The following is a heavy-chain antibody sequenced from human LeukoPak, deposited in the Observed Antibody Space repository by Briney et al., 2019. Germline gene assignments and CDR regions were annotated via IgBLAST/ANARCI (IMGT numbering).Heavy chain of an antibody. CDR1: GFIFDDYG. V-gene: IGHV3-20*04. Sequence: GGSLRLSCAASGFIFDDYGMSWVRQAPGKGLEWVSGINWSGDSTGYADSVKGRFTISRDSARNSLYLQMNSLRAEDTALYYCARYGASVYWGQGTLVTVSS. CDR3: ARYGASVY. J-gene: IGHJ4*02. D-gene: IGHD3-10*01. CDR2: INWSGDST.